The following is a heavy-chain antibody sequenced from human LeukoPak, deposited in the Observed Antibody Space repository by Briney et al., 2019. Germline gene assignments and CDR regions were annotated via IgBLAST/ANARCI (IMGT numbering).Heavy chain of an antibody. CDR1: GFAFSNSE. D-gene: IGHD6-6*01. V-gene: IGHV3-48*03. Sequence: PGGSLRLSCVASGFAFSNSEMNWVRQAPGKGLEWVSYITTGGGTTYYADSVKGRFTISRDNAKNSLYPQMSSLRAEDTATYYCATVGRSSRPGYWGQGALVTVSS. CDR3: ATVGRSSRPGY. J-gene: IGHJ4*02. CDR2: ITTGGGTT.